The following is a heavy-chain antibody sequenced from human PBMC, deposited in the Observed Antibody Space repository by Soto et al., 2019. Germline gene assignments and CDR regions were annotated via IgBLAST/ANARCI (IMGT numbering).Heavy chain of an antibody. J-gene: IGHJ6*02. Sequence: EVQLVESGGGLVQPGGALRLSCAASGFTFSSYWMSWVRQAPGKGLEWVANIKQDGSEKYDVYSVKGRFTISRDNAKNSLYLQMNSLRAEDTAVYYCARLTIFGVVIDYGMDVWGQGTTVTVSS. CDR3: ARLTIFGVVIDYGMDV. CDR1: GFTFSSYW. CDR2: IKQDGSEK. D-gene: IGHD3-3*01. V-gene: IGHV3-7*01.